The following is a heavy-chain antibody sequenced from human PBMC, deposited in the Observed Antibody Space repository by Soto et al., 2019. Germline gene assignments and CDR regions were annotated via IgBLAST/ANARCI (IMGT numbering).Heavy chain of an antibody. Sequence: QLQLQESGPGLVKPSETLSLTCTVSGGSISSSSYYWDWIRQPPGKGLEWIGSIYYGGSTYYNPSLKSRVTMSVDTSKGQCSLKLRSVTAADTAVYFCATSTHTAMVTDFDYWGQGTRVTVSS. CDR3: ATSTHTAMVTDFDY. D-gene: IGHD5-18*01. V-gene: IGHV4-39*01. CDR2: IYYGGST. CDR1: GGSISSSSYY. J-gene: IGHJ4*02.